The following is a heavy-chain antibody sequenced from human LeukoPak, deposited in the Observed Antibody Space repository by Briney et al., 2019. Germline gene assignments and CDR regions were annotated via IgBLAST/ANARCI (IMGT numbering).Heavy chain of an antibody. Sequence: GGSLRLSCAASGFTFSSYAMHWVRQAPGKGLEWVAVISYDGSNKYYADSVKGRFTISRDNSKNTLYLQMNSLRAEDTAVYYCARDLRSGSLSDWGQGTLVTVSS. CDR2: ISYDGSNK. CDR3: ARDLRSGSLSD. J-gene: IGHJ4*02. D-gene: IGHD1-26*01. CDR1: GFTFSSYA. V-gene: IGHV3-30-3*01.